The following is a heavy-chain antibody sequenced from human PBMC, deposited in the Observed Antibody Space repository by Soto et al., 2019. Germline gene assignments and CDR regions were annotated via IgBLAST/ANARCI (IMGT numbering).Heavy chain of an antibody. Sequence: GESLKISCEGSGYSFTSYWIGWVRQMPGKGLEWMGIIYPGDSDTRYSPSFQGQVTISADKSISTAYLQWSSLKASDTAMYYCALYGSGSYYSYPYYYYGMDVWGQGTTVTSP. CDR3: ALYGSGSYYSYPYYYYGMDV. CDR2: IYPGDSDT. D-gene: IGHD3-10*01. J-gene: IGHJ6*02. CDR1: GYSFTSYW. V-gene: IGHV5-51*01.